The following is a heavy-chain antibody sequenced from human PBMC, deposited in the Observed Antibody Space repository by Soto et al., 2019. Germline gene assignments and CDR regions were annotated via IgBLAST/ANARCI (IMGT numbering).Heavy chain of an antibody. Sequence: NPXGILSLTFAVYGGSFSHNYWGGIGQPPGKGLEWIGEINHSGSSNYNPSLKSRVTISVDTSRNQFSLKLSSVTAADTAVYYCARGRAGYSSSWYVDWGQGTLVTVSS. CDR3: ARGRAGYSSSWYVD. V-gene: IGHV4-34*01. CDR2: INHSGSS. J-gene: IGHJ4*02. D-gene: IGHD6-13*01. CDR1: GGSFSHNY.